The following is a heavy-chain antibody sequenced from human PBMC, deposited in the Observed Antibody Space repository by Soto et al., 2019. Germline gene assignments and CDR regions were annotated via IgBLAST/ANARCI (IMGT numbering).Heavy chain of an antibody. CDR2: IRSKAYGGTT. CDR1: GFTFGDYI. D-gene: IGHD5-12*01. Sequence: GGSLRLSCTASGFTFGDYIMSWFRQAPGKGLEWVGFIRSKAYGGTTEYAASVKGRFTISRDDSKTIAYLQMNSLKTEDTAMYYCTRDGRIVATKYYFDYWGQGTLVTVSS. J-gene: IGHJ4*02. CDR3: TRDGRIVATKYYFDY. V-gene: IGHV3-49*03.